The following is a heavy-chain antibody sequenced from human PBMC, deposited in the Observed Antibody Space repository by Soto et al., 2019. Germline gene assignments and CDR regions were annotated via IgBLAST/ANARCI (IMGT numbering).Heavy chain of an antibody. D-gene: IGHD2-15*01. J-gene: IGHJ4*02. CDR2: ISYDGTNK. Sequence: QVQLVESGGGVVQPGRSLRLSCAASGFTFSSYVMHWVRQAPGKGLEWVAVISYDGTNKYYADSVKGRFTISRDNSKNTLYRQMNSLRAEDTAVYYCAKDRGRYCSGGSCHLFDYWGQGTLVTVSS. CDR1: GFTFSSYV. V-gene: IGHV3-30*18. CDR3: AKDRGRYCSGGSCHLFDY.